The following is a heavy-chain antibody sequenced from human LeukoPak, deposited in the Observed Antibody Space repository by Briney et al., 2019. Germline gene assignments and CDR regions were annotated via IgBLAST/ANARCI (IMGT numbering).Heavy chain of an antibody. CDR2: ISTSGST. J-gene: IGHJ4*02. D-gene: IGHD1-7*01. CDR1: GASISSHY. CDR3: ARLIPITRTTDYFDY. Sequence: SETLSLTCTVSGASISSHYWSLIRQPPGKGLEYIGYISTSGSTNYNPSLKSRVTISVDTSKNQFSLKLRSVTAADTAIYHCARLIPITRTTDYFDYWGQGALVTVSS. V-gene: IGHV4-4*09.